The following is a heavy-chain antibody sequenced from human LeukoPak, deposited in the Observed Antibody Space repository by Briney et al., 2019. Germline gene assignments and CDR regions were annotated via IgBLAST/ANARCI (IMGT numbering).Heavy chain of an antibody. CDR2: IAYDGSNE. J-gene: IGHJ3*02. V-gene: IGHV3-30*18. CDR1: GFTFSNYG. Sequence: GRSLRLSCAASGFTFSNYGMHWVRQAPGKGLEWVAVIAYDGSNEYYAEFVKGRFTISRDNSKNTLYLQMNSLRAEDTALYYCAKASGSYDAFDIWGQGTMVTVSS. CDR3: AKASGSYDAFDI. D-gene: IGHD3-10*01.